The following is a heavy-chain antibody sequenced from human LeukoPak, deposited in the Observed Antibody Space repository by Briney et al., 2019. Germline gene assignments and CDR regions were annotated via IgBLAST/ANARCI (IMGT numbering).Heavy chain of an antibody. CDR2: IYSDGST. CDR1: GFTVSGNY. J-gene: IGHJ4*02. Sequence: GGSLRLSCAASGFTVSGNYMSWVRQAPGKGLDWVSLIYSDGSTYHADSVKGRFTISRDNSENTLYLQMNSLRAEDTAVYYCARLTRPGYSGGWPFFEYWGQGTLVTVSS. CDR3: ARLTRPGYSGGWPFFEY. V-gene: IGHV3-53*01. D-gene: IGHD6-25*01.